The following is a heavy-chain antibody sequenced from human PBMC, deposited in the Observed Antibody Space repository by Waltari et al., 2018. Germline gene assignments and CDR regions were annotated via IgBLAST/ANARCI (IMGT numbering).Heavy chain of an antibody. V-gene: IGHV4-31*03. CDR1: GGSISSGGYY. J-gene: IGHJ4*02. Sequence: QVQLQESGPGLVKPSQTLSLTCTVSGGSISSGGYYWSWIRQHPGKGLEWIGYIYYSGRTYSNPSLKSRVTISVDTSKNQVSLKLSSVTAADTAVYYCARGGILAVAGLDYWGQGTLVTVSS. D-gene: IGHD6-19*01. CDR2: IYYSGRT. CDR3: ARGGILAVAGLDY.